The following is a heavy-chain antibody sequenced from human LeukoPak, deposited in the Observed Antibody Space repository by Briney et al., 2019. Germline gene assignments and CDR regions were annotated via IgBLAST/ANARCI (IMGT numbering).Heavy chain of an antibody. CDR2: IYSGGST. CDR3: ARVLRPMGAFDI. V-gene: IGHV3-53*01. J-gene: IGHJ3*02. CDR1: GFTVSSNY. D-gene: IGHD6-6*01. Sequence: GGSLRLSCAASGFTVSSNYMSWVRQAPGKGLEWVSIIYSGGSTFYADSVKGRFTISRDNSKNTLYLQMNSLRAEDTAVYYCARVLRPMGAFDIWGQGTMVTVSS.